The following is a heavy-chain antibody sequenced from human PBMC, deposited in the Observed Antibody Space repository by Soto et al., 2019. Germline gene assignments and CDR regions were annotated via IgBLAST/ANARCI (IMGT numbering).Heavy chain of an antibody. D-gene: IGHD2-2*01. Sequence: SETLSLTCTVSGGSISSSSYYWSWIRQPPGKGLEWIGYIYYSGSTNYNPSLKSRVTISVDTSKNQFSLKLSSVTAADTAVYYCARHLVVPWWFDPWGQGTLVTVSS. V-gene: IGHV4-61*05. CDR2: IYYSGST. CDR1: GGSISSSSYY. CDR3: ARHLVVPWWFDP. J-gene: IGHJ5*02.